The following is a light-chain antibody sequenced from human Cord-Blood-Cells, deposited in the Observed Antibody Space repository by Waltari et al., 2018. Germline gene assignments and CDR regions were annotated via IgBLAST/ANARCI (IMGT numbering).Light chain of an antibody. CDR2: EGS. CDR3: CSYAGSSTVV. Sequence: QSALTQPAPVSGSPGPSITISCTGTSSDVGSYNPVPWYQQHPGKAPKLMIYEGSKRPSGVSNRFSGSKSGNTASLTISGLQAEDEADYYCCSYAGSSTVVFGGGTKLTVL. CDR1: SSDVGSYNP. J-gene: IGLJ2*01. V-gene: IGLV2-23*01.